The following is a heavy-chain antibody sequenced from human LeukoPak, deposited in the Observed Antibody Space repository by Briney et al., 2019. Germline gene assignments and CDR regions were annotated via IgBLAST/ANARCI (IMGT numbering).Heavy chain of an antibody. Sequence: PSETLSLTCTVSGASIGSYFWSWIRQPPGKGLEWIGYIYYGGGTNYNPSFESRITISVDTSKNRISLNLTSVTASDTAIYYCARERGDYYSDNWFDSWGQGTLVTVSS. CDR1: GASIGSYF. J-gene: IGHJ5*01. D-gene: IGHD4-17*01. V-gene: IGHV4-59*01. CDR2: IYYGGGT. CDR3: ARERGDYYSDNWFDS.